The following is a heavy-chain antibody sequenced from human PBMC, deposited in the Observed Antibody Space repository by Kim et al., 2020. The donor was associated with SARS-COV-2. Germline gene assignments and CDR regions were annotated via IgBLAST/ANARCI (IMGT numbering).Heavy chain of an antibody. V-gene: IGHV4-34*01. CDR3: ARLGGNTQMGYNWFAP. CDR1: GGSLSGSY. Sequence: SETLSLTCAVHGGSLSGSYWSWIRQPPGKGLEWIGESNHLGGTNYNPSLKSRVTISVDTSKNQFSLRLSSVTAADTAVYSCARLGGNTQMGYNWFAPWGQGTLVTVSS. CDR2: SNHLGGT. D-gene: IGHD1-26*01. J-gene: IGHJ5*02.